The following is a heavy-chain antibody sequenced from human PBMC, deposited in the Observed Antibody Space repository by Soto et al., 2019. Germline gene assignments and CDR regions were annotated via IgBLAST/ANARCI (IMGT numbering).Heavy chain of an antibody. Sequence: EVHPVESGGGLVQPGGSLRLSCAVSGLTLSRYWMSWVRQAPGKGLEWVANINQDGSDKNYLDSVKGRFTVSRDNAKNSLYLQMNGLRVEDTAVDFCARGHYGMEDWSQGTTVTVSS. CDR1: GLTLSRYW. V-gene: IGHV3-7*05. J-gene: IGHJ6*02. CDR2: INQDGSDK. CDR3: ARGHYGMED.